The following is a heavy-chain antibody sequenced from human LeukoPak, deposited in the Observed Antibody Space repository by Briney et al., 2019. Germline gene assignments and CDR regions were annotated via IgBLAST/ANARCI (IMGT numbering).Heavy chain of an antibody. J-gene: IGHJ4*02. Sequence: GALVKVSCKASGGTFSGYAISWVRQAPGQGLEWMGGIIPIFGTANYAQKFQGRVTVTADESTSTAYMELSSLRSEDTAVYYCARGLEGLVQSSFFDYWGQGTLVTVSS. CDR2: IIPIFGTA. CDR3: ARGLEGLVQSSFFDY. D-gene: IGHD6-19*01. V-gene: IGHV1-69*13. CDR1: GGTFSGYA.